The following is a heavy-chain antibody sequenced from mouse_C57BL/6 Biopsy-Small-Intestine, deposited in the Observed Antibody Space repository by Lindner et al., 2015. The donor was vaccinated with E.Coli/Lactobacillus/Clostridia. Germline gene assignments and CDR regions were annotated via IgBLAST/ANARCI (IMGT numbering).Heavy chain of an antibody. J-gene: IGHJ4*01. CDR1: GYTFTSYG. CDR2: IYPRSGNT. Sequence: VQLQESGAELARPGASVKLSCKASGYTFTSYGISWVKQRTGQGLEWIGEIYPRSGNTYYNEKFKGKATLTADKSSSTAYMELRSLTSEDSAVYFCARSGGYDYDDYATDYWGQGTSVTVSS. CDR3: ARSGGYDYDDYATDY. V-gene: IGHV1-81*01. D-gene: IGHD2-4*01.